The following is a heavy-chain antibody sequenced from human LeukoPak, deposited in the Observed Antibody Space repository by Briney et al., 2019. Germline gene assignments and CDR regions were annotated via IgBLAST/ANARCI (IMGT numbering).Heavy chain of an antibody. Sequence: ASVKVSCKASGYTFTSYDINWVRQATGQGLEWMGWMNPNSGNTGYAQKFQGRVTITRNTSISTAYMELSSLRSEDTAVYYCARSWYYDFWSGFFPRSMYYYHYMDVWGKGTTVTVSS. CDR3: ARSWYYDFWSGFFPRSMYYYHYMDV. CDR1: GYTFTSYD. J-gene: IGHJ6*03. CDR2: MNPNSGNT. D-gene: IGHD3-3*01. V-gene: IGHV1-8*03.